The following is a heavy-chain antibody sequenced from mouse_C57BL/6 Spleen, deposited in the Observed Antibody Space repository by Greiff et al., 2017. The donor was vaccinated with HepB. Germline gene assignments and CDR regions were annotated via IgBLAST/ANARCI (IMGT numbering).Heavy chain of an antibody. CDR3: AKNHSSGYLFDY. V-gene: IGHV1-26*01. CDR1: GYTFTDYY. J-gene: IGHJ2*01. CDR2: INPNNGGT. D-gene: IGHD3-2*02. Sequence: VQLQQSGPELVKPGASVKISCKASGYTFTDYYMNWVKQSHGKSLEWIGDINPNNGGTSYNQKFKGKATLTVDKSSSTAYMELRSLTSEDSAVYYCAKNHSSGYLFDYWGQGTTLTVSS.